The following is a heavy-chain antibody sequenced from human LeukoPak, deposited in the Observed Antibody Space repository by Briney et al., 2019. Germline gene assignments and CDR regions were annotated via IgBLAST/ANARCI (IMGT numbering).Heavy chain of an antibody. V-gene: IGHV4-34*01. D-gene: IGHD6-13*01. CDR2: INHSGST. J-gene: IGHJ5*02. CDR1: GFTVSSNY. Sequence: GSLRLSCAASGFTVSSNYMSWVRQPPGKGLEWIGEINHSGSTNYNPSLKSRVTISVDTSKNQFSLKLSSVTAADTAVYYCARGSQQRWFDPWGQGTLVTVSS. CDR3: ARGSQQRWFDP.